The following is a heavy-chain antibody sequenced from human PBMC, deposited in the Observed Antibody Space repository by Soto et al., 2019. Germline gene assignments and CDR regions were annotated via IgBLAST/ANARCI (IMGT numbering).Heavy chain of an antibody. D-gene: IGHD1-26*01. J-gene: IGHJ6*02. Sequence: VQLVESGGGLIQPGGSLRLSCVASGLTVSQNYMAWVRQAPEMGPQWVSVLYAEGSTYYTESVKGRFTISRDPSKNTLILQMGGLRAEDTAVYYCVRHRPSGENYGMDVWGQGTTVTVSS. CDR3: VRHRPSGENYGMDV. CDR1: GLTVSQNY. V-gene: IGHV3-53*01. CDR2: LYAEGST.